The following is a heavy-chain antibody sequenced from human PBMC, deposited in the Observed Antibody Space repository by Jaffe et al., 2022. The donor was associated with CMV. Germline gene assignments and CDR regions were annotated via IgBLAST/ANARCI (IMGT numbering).Heavy chain of an antibody. D-gene: IGHD3-16*01. CDR1: GGSISSYY. CDR2: IYYSGST. J-gene: IGHJ6*02. V-gene: IGHV4-59*01. Sequence: QVQLQESGPGLVKPSETLSLTCTVSGGSISSYYWSWIRQPPGKGLEWIGYIYYSGSTNYNPSLKSRVTISVDTSKNQFSLKLSSVTAADTAVYYCARDRAHYDYVWGSSAGMDVWGQGTTVTVSS. CDR3: ARDRAHYDYVWGSSAGMDV.